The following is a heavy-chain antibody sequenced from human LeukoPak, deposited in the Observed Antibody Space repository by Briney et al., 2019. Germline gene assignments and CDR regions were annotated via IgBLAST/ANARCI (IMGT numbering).Heavy chain of an antibody. CDR1: GFTYSSYG. J-gene: IGHJ3*02. CDR2: ISHDGSSK. V-gene: IGHV3-30*03. CDR3: ARGASGWEYTTFDI. Sequence: GRSLRLSCGASGFTYSSYGMHWVRQAPGKGLEWVAVISHDGSSKYYEDSVKGRFTISRDNSKNALFLQMNSLRAEDMAIYYCARGASGWEYTTFDIWGQGTIVTVSS. D-gene: IGHD6-25*01.